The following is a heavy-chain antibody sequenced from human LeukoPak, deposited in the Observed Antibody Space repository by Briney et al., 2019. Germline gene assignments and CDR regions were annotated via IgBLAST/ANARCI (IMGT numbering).Heavy chain of an antibody. V-gene: IGHV3-74*01. CDR3: ARDPFYGDADLDS. CDR1: GFTFSNYW. CDR2: IKSDGTIT. D-gene: IGHD4-17*01. J-gene: IGHJ4*02. Sequence: GGSLRLSCAASGFTFSNYWMHWVRQAPGKGLAWVSRIKSDGTITSYADSVKGRFTTSRDNAKNTLYLQMNSLRAEDTAVYYCARDPFYGDADLDSWGQGTLVTVSS.